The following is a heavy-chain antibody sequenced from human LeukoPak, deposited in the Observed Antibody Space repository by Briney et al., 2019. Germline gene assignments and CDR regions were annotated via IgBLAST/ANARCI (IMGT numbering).Heavy chain of an antibody. V-gene: IGHV3-30*19. J-gene: IGHJ6*02. Sequence: GGSLRLSCAASGFTFSSYGMHWVRQAPGKGLEWVAVISYDGSNKYYADSVKGRFTISRDNSKNTLYLQMNSLRAEDTAVYYCARDPHDFWSGYWVYYYGMDVWGQGTTVTVSS. CDR1: GFTFSSYG. CDR2: ISYDGSNK. CDR3: ARDPHDFWSGYWVYYYGMDV. D-gene: IGHD3-3*01.